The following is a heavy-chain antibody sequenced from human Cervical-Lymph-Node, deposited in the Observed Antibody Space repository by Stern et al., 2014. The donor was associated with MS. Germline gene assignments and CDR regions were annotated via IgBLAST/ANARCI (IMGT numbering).Heavy chain of an antibody. CDR3: ARQRSSGWYAFDI. J-gene: IGHJ3*02. V-gene: IGHV4-59*08. CDR2: IYYSGST. D-gene: IGHD6-19*01. Sequence: QVQLQESGPGLVKSSETLSLTCTVSGGSISSYYWSWIRQPPGKGLEWIGYIYYSGSTQYNPSFKRRVTISVDASYTQLTLKTQSVTAADTAMYYCARQRSSGWYAFDIWGQGTMVTVSS. CDR1: GGSISSYY.